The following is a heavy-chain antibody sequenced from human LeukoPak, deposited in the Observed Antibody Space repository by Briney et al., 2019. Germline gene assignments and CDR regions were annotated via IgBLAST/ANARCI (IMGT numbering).Heavy chain of an antibody. CDR1: GGSISSSSYY. V-gene: IGHV4-39*01. CDR2: IYYSGST. CDR3: ARKGYSYGYKNWFDP. J-gene: IGHJ5*02. D-gene: IGHD5-18*01. Sequence: PLETLSLTCTVSGGSISSSSYYWGWIRQPPGKGLEWIGSIYYSGSTYYNPSLKSRVTISVDTSKNQFSLKLSSVTAADTAVYYCARKGYSYGYKNWFDPWGQGTLVTVSS.